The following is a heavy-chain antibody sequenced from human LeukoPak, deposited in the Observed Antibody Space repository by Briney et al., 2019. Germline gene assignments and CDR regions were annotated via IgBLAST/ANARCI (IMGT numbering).Heavy chain of an antibody. CDR3: AKVIGLGVVVPAAPSDAFDI. D-gene: IGHD2-2*01. CDR2: ISGSGGST. CDR1: GFTFSSYA. J-gene: IGHJ3*02. Sequence: GGSLRLSCAASGFTFSSYAMSWVRQAPGKGLEWVSAISGSGGSTYYADSVKGRFTISRDNSKNTLYLQMNSLRAEDTAVYYCAKVIGLGVVVPAAPSDAFDIWGQGTMVTVSS. V-gene: IGHV3-23*01.